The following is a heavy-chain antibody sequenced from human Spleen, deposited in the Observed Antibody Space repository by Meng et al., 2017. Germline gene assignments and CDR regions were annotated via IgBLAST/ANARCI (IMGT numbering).Heavy chain of an antibody. D-gene: IGHD6-13*01. V-gene: IGHV7-4-1*02. J-gene: IGHJ1*01. CDR2: INTNTGNP. Sequence: ASVKVSCKASGYTFTSYAMNWVRQAPGQGLEWMGWINTNTGNPTYAQGFTGRFVFSLDTSVSTAYLQISSLKAEDTAVYYCARGGLRQYSSSGFGFQHWGQGTLVTVSS. CDR1: GYTFTSYA. CDR3: ARGGLRQYSSSGFGFQH.